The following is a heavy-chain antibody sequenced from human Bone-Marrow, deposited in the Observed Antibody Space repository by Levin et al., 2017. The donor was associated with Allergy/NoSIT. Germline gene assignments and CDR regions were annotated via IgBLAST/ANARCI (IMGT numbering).Heavy chain of an antibody. D-gene: IGHD2-2*01. CDR2: IGTAADS. CDR1: GFTFSSYD. CDR3: ARVALPRYCTSTSCSDSGYYFDY. J-gene: IGHJ4*01. Sequence: SCAASGFTFSSYDMHWVRQATGRGLEWVSAIGTAADSYYSGSVKGRFTVSRDNAKNSFYLQMNSLRAGDTAVYYCARVALPRYCTSTSCSDSGYYFDYWGHGTLVTVSS. V-gene: IGHV3-13*04.